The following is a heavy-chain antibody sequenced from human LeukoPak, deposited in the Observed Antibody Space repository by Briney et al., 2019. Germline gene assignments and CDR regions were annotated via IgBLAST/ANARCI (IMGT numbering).Heavy chain of an antibody. CDR3: ARQQPSFDF. J-gene: IGHJ4*02. Sequence: GGSLRLSCAASGFTFGGYDMNWVRQAPGKGLEWVSYISASGGTVYYADSVKGRFTNSRDKAKNSLYLQMSSLRAEDTAIYYCARQQPSFDFWGQGILVTVSS. V-gene: IGHV3-48*03. CDR1: GFTFGGYD. D-gene: IGHD6-13*01. CDR2: ISASGGTV.